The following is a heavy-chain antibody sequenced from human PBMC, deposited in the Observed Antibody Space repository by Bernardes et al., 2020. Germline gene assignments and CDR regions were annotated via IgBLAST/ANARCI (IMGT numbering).Heavy chain of an antibody. CDR2: IKQDGSEK. J-gene: IGHJ4*02. CDR1: GFTFSSYW. Sequence: GGSLRLSCAASGFTFSSYWMSWVRQAPGKGLEWVANIKQDGSEKYYVDSVKGRFTISRDNAKNSLYLQMNSLRAEDTAVYYCARGAVAALYYFDYWRQGTLVTVSS. D-gene: IGHD6-19*01. CDR3: ARGAVAALYYFDY. V-gene: IGHV3-7*04.